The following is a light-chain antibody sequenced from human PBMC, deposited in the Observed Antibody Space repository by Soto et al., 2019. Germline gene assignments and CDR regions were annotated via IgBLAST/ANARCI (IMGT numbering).Light chain of an antibody. J-gene: IGKJ2*01. Sequence: DIQMTQSPSSLSASVGVRVTITCQASQDISNYLNWYQQKPGKAPKLLIYDASNLETGVPSRFSGSGSGTDFTFTISSLQPEDFATYYCQQSYSTPYTFGQGTKLEIK. CDR1: QDISNY. CDR2: DAS. V-gene: IGKV1-33*01. CDR3: QQSYSTPYT.